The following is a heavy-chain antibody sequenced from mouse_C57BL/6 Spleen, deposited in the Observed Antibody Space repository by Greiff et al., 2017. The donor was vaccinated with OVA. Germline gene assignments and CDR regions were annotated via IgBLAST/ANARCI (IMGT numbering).Heavy chain of an antibody. Sequence: QVQLQQPGAELVMPGASVKLSCKASGYTFTSYWMHWVKQRPGQGLEWIGEIDPSDSYTNYNQKFKGKSTLTVDKSSSTAYMQRSSLTSEDSAVYYCARFFYYGSSFDVWGTGTTVTVSS. V-gene: IGHV1-69*01. CDR1: GYTFTSYW. D-gene: IGHD1-1*01. J-gene: IGHJ1*03. CDR3: ARFFYYGSSFDV. CDR2: IDPSDSYT.